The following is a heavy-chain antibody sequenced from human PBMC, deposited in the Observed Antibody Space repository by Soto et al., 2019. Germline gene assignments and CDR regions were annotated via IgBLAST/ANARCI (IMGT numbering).Heavy chain of an antibody. J-gene: IGHJ4*02. CDR1: GFTFSSYG. CDR3: VKWGYGATMIDDY. Sequence: QVQLVESGGGVVQPGRSLRLSCAASGFTFSSYGMHWVRQAPGKGLEWVAVISYDGSNKYYADSVKGRFTISRDNSKNTLYLQMNSLRAEDTALSYCVKWGYGATMIDDYWGQGTLVTVSS. V-gene: IGHV3-30*18. CDR2: ISYDGSNK. D-gene: IGHD4-17*01.